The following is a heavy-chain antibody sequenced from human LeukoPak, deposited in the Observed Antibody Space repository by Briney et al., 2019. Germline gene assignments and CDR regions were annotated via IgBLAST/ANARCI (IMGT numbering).Heavy chain of an antibody. CDR2: IYYSGST. V-gene: IGHV4-59*01. CDR1: GGSISSYY. Sequence: SETLSLTCTVSGGSISSYYWSWIRQPPGEGLEWIGCIYYSGSTNYNPSLKSRVTISVVTAKNQFSLKLSSVTAADTAVYYCATKTRGVAGFDYWGQGTLVTVSS. CDR3: ATKTRGVAGFDY. J-gene: IGHJ4*02. D-gene: IGHD6-19*01.